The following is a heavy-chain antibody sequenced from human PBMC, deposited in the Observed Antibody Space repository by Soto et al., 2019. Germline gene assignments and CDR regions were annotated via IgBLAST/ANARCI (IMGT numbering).Heavy chain of an antibody. CDR2: ISSSSSYT. J-gene: IGHJ3*02. CDR3: ARDQDIVATIAFDI. CDR1: GFTFSDYY. Sequence: PGGSLRLSCAASGFTFSDYYMSWIRQAPGKGLEWVSYISSSSSYTNYADSVKGRFTISRDNAKNSLYLQMNSLRAEDTAVYYCARDQDIVATIAFDIWGQGTMVTVSS. V-gene: IGHV3-11*05. D-gene: IGHD5-12*01.